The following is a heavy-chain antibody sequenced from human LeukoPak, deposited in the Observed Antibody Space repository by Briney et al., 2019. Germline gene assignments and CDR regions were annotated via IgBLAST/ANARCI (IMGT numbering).Heavy chain of an antibody. Sequence: NPGGSLRLSCEASGFTFTDAWMSWVRQAPGKGLEWVGRIKTKTDGETTDYAAAVTGRFTISRDDSKNTVYLQMNSLTSDDTGVYYCTTARVGYWGQGTLVTVPS. J-gene: IGHJ4*02. CDR2: IKTKTDGETT. CDR1: GFTFTDAW. V-gene: IGHV3-15*01. CDR3: TTARVGY.